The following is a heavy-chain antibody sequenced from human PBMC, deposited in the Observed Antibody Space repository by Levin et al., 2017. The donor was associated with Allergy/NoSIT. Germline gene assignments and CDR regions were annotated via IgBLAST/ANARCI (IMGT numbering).Heavy chain of an antibody. J-gene: IGHJ4*02. CDR3: SRSLFGEGNLDF. Sequence: GGSLRLSCAASGFIFADHYMDWPRQAPGKGLEWIARSRDRARRHTIEYAASVKGRFIISRDFSKNSVFLQMNSLRTEDTAVDYCSRSLFGEGNLDFWGQGTLVTVSS. CDR2: SRDRARRHTI. D-gene: IGHD3-16*01. CDR1: GFIFADHY. V-gene: IGHV3-72*01.